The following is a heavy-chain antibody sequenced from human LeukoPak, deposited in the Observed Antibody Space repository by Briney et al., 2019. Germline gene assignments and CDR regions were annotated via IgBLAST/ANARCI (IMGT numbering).Heavy chain of an antibody. Sequence: GGSLRLSCAASGFTFRRYWMSWVRQAPGKGLEWVANIKQDGSEKYYVDSVKGRFTISRDNAKNSLYLQMDSLRAEDTAVYYCARDASGSVDYWGQGTLVTVSS. CDR3: ARDASGSVDY. CDR2: IKQDGSEK. V-gene: IGHV3-7*01. CDR1: GFTFRRYW. J-gene: IGHJ4*02. D-gene: IGHD1-26*01.